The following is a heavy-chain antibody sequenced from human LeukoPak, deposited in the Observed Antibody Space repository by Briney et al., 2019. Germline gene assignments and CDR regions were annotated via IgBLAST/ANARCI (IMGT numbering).Heavy chain of an antibody. Sequence: GGSLRLSCAASGFTFSSYWMHWVRQAPGKGLVWVSRLNSDGSTTTYADSVKGRFTISRDNAKNTLYLQMDSLRAEDTAVYHCARIPIGFGELGNYWGQGTLVTVSS. D-gene: IGHD3-10*01. CDR1: GFTFSSYW. CDR3: ARIPIGFGELGNY. CDR2: LNSDGSTT. V-gene: IGHV3-74*01. J-gene: IGHJ4*02.